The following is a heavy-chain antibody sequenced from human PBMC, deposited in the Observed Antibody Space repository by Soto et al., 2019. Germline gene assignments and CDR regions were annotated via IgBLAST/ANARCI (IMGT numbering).Heavy chain of an antibody. CDR1: GFAFNTYS. CDR3: AKVSPMGYFFDF. CDR2: ISYDGSNK. Sequence: GSLRLSCAASGFAFNTYSMHWVRQAPGRGLEWVAVISYDGSNKFYADSVKGRFTISRDNSKNTLYLEMNSLRGEGTAVYYCAKVSPMGYFFDFWGQGTLVTVSS. J-gene: IGHJ4*02. V-gene: IGHV3-30-3*01.